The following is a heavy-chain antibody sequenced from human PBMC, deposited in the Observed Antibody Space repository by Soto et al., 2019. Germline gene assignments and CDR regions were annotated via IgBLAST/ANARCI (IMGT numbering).Heavy chain of an antibody. Sequence: SGPTLVNPTETLTLTCTFSGFSLTRPGMFVSWIRQPPGKALEWLALIERDDDDKYYSTSLKTRLTISKDTRKNQVVLTMANMDPADTGTYYCARSIRGPRRFNGMDVWGQGTTVTVSS. D-gene: IGHD1-20*01. CDR3: ARSIRGPRRFNGMDV. V-gene: IGHV2-70*13. CDR2: IERDDDDK. CDR1: GFSLTRPGMF. J-gene: IGHJ6*02.